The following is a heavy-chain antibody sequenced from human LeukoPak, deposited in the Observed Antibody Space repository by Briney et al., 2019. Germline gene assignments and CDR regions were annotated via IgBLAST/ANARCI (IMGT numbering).Heavy chain of an antibody. V-gene: IGHV5-51*01. CDR2: IYPSDSDT. CDR1: GYSFNIYW. J-gene: IGHJ4*02. CDR3: ARLAYYGSGSYYSPFDY. D-gene: IGHD3-10*01. Sequence: GESLKISCKGSGYSFNIYWIAWVRQMPGKGLEWMGIIYPSDSDTRYSPSFQGQVTISADKSISTAYLQWSSLKASDTAMYYCARLAYYGSGSYYSPFDYWGQGTLVTVSS.